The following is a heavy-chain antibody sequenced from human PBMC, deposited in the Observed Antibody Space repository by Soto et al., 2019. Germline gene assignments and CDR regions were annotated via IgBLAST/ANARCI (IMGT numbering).Heavy chain of an antibody. CDR2: LSGSSTST. CDR3: AKDPSSGFAMENYFDS. D-gene: IGHD3-10*01. CDR1: GFTFSSYA. J-gene: IGHJ4*02. Sequence: EVQLSGSGGGLVQPGGSLRLSCAASGFTFSSYAMSWVRQAPGKGLVWVSALSGSSTSTYYADSVKGRFTISRDNSKNALYLQMISLRPEDTAVYYCAKDPSSGFAMENYFDSWGQATGVTVSS. V-gene: IGHV3-23*01.